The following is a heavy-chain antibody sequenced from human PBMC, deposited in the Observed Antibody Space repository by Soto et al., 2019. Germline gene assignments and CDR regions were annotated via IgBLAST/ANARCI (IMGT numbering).Heavy chain of an antibody. J-gene: IGHJ6*03. Sequence: GESLKISCAASGFTFSSYAMSWVRQAPGKGLEWVSAISGSGGSTYYADSVKGRFTISRDNSKNTLYLQMNSLRAEDTAVYYCAKTYFERGYSGYDPTPYYYYMDVWGKGTTVTVSS. D-gene: IGHD5-12*01. CDR1: GFTFSSYA. CDR2: ISGSGGST. CDR3: AKTYFERGYSGYDPTPYYYYMDV. V-gene: IGHV3-23*01.